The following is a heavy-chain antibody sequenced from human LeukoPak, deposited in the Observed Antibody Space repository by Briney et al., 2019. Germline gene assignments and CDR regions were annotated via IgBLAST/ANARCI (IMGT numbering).Heavy chain of an antibody. Sequence: PGRSLRLSCAASGFTFSLYSMNWVRQAPGKGLEWVSYITSGSSTTYYADSVQGRFTISRDNSKSTLCLQMNSLRAEDTAVYYCAKQLGYCSDGSCYFPYWGQGTLVTVSS. J-gene: IGHJ4*02. CDR3: AKQLGYCSDGSCYFPY. D-gene: IGHD2-15*01. CDR2: ITSGSSTT. CDR1: GFTFSLYS. V-gene: IGHV3-48*01.